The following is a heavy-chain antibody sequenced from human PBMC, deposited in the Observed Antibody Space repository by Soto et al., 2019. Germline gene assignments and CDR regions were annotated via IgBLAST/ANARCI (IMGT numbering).Heavy chain of an antibody. CDR2: IFSNDEK. J-gene: IGHJ5*02. V-gene: IGHV2-26*01. Sequence: QVTLKQSGPVLVKPTETLTLTCTVSGFSLSNTRMGVSWIRQPPGKALEWLAHIFSNDEKSYSTSLKSRLTISKDTSKSQVVPSLTNMDPVDTATYYCTRIEKGSATSTWGQGTLVTVSS. CDR3: TRIEKGSATST. D-gene: IGHD3-10*01. CDR1: GFSLSNTRMG.